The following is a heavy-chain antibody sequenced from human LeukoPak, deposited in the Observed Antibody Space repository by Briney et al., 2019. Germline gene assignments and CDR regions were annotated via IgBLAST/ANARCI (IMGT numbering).Heavy chain of an antibody. CDR1: GFTFYDFG. J-gene: IGHJ6*03. Sequence: GGSLRLSCAASGFTFYDFGMSWVRQAPGKGLEWVSGINWNGDSTGYADSVKGRFTISRDNAKNSLYLQMNSLRPEDTAGYYCARVMLRYFDWLGGVQVRNYYYMDVWGKGATVTVSS. CDR3: ARVMLRYFDWLGGVQVRNYYYMDV. V-gene: IGHV3-20*04. CDR2: INWNGDST. D-gene: IGHD3-9*01.